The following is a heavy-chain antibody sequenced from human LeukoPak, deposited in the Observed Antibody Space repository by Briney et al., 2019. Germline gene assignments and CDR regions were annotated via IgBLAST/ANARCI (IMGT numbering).Heavy chain of an antibody. V-gene: IGHV3-30*18. J-gene: IGHJ4*02. CDR3: AKGPPTIVVVVAATTGPFDY. CDR1: GFTFSSYG. Sequence: GGSLRLSCAASGFTFSSYGMHWVRQAPGKGLEWVAVISYDGSNKYYADSVKGRFTISRDNSKNTLYLQMNSLRAEDTAVYYCAKGPPTIVVVVAATTGPFDYWGQGTLITVSS. D-gene: IGHD2-15*01. CDR2: ISYDGSNK.